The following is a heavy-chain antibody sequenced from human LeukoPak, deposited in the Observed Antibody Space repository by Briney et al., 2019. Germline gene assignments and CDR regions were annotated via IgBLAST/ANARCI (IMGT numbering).Heavy chain of an antibody. D-gene: IGHD6-13*01. CDR2: ISSSSSYI. CDR3: ARGGAAAGTRSWFDP. V-gene: IGHV3-21*04. CDR1: GFTFSSYS. J-gene: IGHJ5*02. Sequence: PGGSLRLSCAASGFTFSSYSMNWVRQAPGKGLEWVSSISSSSSYIYYADSVKGRFTISMDTSKNQFSLKLSSVTAADTAVYYCARGGAAAGTRSWFDPWGQGTLVTVSS.